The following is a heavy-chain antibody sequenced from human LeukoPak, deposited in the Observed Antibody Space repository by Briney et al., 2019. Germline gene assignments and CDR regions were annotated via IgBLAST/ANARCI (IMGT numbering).Heavy chain of an antibody. Sequence: PGGSLRLSCAASGFTFSSYGMHWVRQAPGKGLEWVAFIRYDGSNKYYADSVKGRFTISRDNSKNTLYLQMNSLRAEDTAVYYCAKDGAGQYCSSTSCPPYFDYWGQGTLVTVSP. J-gene: IGHJ4*02. CDR3: AKDGAGQYCSSTSCPPYFDY. CDR2: IRYDGSNK. CDR1: GFTFSSYG. V-gene: IGHV3-30*02. D-gene: IGHD2-2*01.